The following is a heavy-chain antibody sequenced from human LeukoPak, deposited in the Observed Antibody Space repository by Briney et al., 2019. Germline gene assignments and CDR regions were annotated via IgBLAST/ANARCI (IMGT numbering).Heavy chain of an antibody. V-gene: IGHV3-30*02. CDR2: IRYDGSNK. J-gene: IGHJ4*02. CDR3: AKEGRLRLGELSSN. CDR1: GFTFSSYG. D-gene: IGHD3-16*02. Sequence: GGSLRLSCAAPGFTFSSYGMHWVRQAPGKGLEWVAFIRYDGSNKYYADSVKGRFTISRDNSKNTLYLQMNSLRAEDTAVYYCAKEGRLRLGELSSNWGQGTLVTVSS.